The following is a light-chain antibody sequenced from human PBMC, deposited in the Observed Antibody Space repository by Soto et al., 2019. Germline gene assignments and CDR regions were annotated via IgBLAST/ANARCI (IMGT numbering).Light chain of an antibody. CDR2: GAF. Sequence: ELVMTQSPVPLSVSPGERATLSCRASQSINSNLAWYQQKPGQAPSLLIYGAFTRATGIPARFSGTGSGTEFTLTISSLQSEDLALYYCQQYNDWPLTFGQGTKVDI. V-gene: IGKV3-15*01. CDR1: QSINSN. CDR3: QQYNDWPLT. J-gene: IGKJ1*01.